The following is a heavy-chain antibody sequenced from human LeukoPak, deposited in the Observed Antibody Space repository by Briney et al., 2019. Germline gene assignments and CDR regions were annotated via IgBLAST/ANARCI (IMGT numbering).Heavy chain of an antibody. CDR2: IYENGGTT. CDR3: AKDFRIGYSAHFDY. Sequence: GGSLRLSCVGSGFTFRSHAMSWVRQAPERGLEFVSGIYENGGTTYYADSVKGRFSISRDNSKNTLYLQMDSLRGEDTAVYYCAKDFRIGYSAHFDYWGQGALVTVSS. D-gene: IGHD2-21*01. V-gene: IGHV3-23*01. J-gene: IGHJ4*02. CDR1: GFTFRSHA.